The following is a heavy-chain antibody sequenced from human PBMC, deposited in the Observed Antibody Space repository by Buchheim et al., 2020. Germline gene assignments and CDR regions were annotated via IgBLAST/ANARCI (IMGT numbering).Heavy chain of an antibody. J-gene: IGHJ4*02. Sequence: QVQLVQSGAEVKKPGASVKVSCKASGYTFTSYYMHWVRQAPGQGLEWMGIINPSGGSTSYAKKFQGRVIMNRDTSTSTSYMELSSLRSEDTAVYYCAITMIVGPMDYWGQGTL. D-gene: IGHD3-22*01. V-gene: IGHV1-46*01. CDR2: INPSGGST. CDR1: GYTFTSYY. CDR3: AITMIVGPMDY.